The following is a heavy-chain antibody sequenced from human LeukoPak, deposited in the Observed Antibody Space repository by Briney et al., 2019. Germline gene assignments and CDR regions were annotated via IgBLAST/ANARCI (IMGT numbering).Heavy chain of an antibody. CDR1: GYRFTYYW. J-gene: IGHJ4*02. V-gene: IGHV5-51*01. D-gene: IGHD4-23*01. Sequence: GESLKISCKASGYRFTYYWIGWVRQMPGKGLEWMGIMNPGDSDTQYSPSFQGQVTISADKSISTVYLQWSSLKASDTAMYYCARDSGGDSGVDFWGQGTLVTVPS. CDR2: MNPGDSDT. CDR3: ARDSGGDSGVDF.